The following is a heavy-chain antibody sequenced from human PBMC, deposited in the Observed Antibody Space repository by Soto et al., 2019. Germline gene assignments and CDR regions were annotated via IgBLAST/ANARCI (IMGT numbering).Heavy chain of an antibody. Sequence: XETLSLTCSVAGCSINSSHWSNWVRQPPGKGLEWIGQISHSGNANYNPSLTSRVTISVDKSKNHFSLKLTSVTAADTAVYYCAARHFWSGPWTARRLDYWGQGALVTVSS. D-gene: IGHD3-3*02. CDR3: AARHFWSGPWTARRLDY. CDR1: GCSINSSHW. V-gene: IGHV4-4*02. J-gene: IGHJ4*02. CDR2: ISHSGNA.